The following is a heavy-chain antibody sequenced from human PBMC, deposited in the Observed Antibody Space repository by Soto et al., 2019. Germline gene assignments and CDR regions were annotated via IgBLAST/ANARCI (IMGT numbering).Heavy chain of an antibody. J-gene: IGHJ6*02. CDR3: ARGDTMVRGVISYYYYGMDV. D-gene: IGHD3-10*01. Sequence: SETLALTCTVSGGSISSYYWSWIRQPPGKGLEWIGYIYYSGSTNYNPSLKSRVTISVDTSKNQFSMKLSSVTAADTAVYYCARGDTMVRGVISYYYYGMDVWGQGTTLT. V-gene: IGHV4-59*01. CDR1: GGSISSYY. CDR2: IYYSGST.